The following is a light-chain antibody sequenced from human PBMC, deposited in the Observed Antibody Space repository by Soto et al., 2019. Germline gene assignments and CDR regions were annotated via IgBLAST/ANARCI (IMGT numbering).Light chain of an antibody. CDR1: QSVSSSF. Sequence: IVLTQSPGTLSLSPGERATLSCRATQSVSSSFLAWYQQRPGKAPRLLIFGASNRATGIPDRLSGSGSGTDFSLTIRRLEPEDCAVYYCQQYGNSITFGGGTKVDIK. V-gene: IGKV3-20*01. J-gene: IGKJ4*01. CDR2: GAS. CDR3: QQYGNSIT.